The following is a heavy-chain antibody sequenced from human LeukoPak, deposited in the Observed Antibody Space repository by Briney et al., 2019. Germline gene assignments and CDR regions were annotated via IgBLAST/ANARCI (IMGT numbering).Heavy chain of an antibody. CDR2: IYSVGST. CDR1: GFIVSNNY. CDR3: ARRDSGSRGFDS. D-gene: IGHD3-10*01. V-gene: IGHV3-53*01. Sequence: GGSLRLSCAASGFIVSNNYMSWVRQAPGKGLEWVSVIYSVGSTYYADSVKGRFTISRDSSRNTLYLQMNTLRAEDTAVYYCARRDSGSRGFDSWGQGTLVTVSS. J-gene: IGHJ4*02.